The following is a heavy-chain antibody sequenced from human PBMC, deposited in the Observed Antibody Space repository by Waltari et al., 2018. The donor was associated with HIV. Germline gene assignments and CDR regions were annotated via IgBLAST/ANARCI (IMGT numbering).Heavy chain of an antibody. D-gene: IGHD4-17*01. V-gene: IGHV4-39*01. CDR1: GGSISSGTYY. J-gene: IGHJ4*02. CDR3: ARRYGQVLYFDY. CDR2: IYYSGTT. Sequence: QLQLQESGPGVVKPSETLSLTCTVSGGSISSGTYYWGWIRQPPGKGLEWIGTIYYSGTTYYNPSLKSRVTISLDTSKNQFSLRLTSVSAADTAVYYCARRYGQVLYFDYWGQGTLVTVSS.